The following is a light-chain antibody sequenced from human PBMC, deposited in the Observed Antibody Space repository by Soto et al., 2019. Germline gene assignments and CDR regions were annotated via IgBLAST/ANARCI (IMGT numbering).Light chain of an antibody. Sequence: EIVLTQTPGTLSLSPGERATLSCRASQSVSSSYLAWYQQKPGQAPRLLIYGASSRATGIPDRFSGSGSGTDFTLTISRLEPEDNATYYCQQSDNRPFTFGPGTKVDVK. J-gene: IGKJ3*01. CDR3: QQSDNRPFT. V-gene: IGKV3-20*01. CDR2: GAS. CDR1: QSVSSSY.